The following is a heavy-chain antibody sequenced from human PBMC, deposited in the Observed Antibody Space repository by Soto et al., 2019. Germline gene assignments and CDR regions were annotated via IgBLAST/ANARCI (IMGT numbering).Heavy chain of an antibody. J-gene: IGHJ4*02. D-gene: IGHD2-2*01. V-gene: IGHV5-10-1*01. Sequence: GGALKISCEGSEDCFTGYWISWVRQMPGKGLEWMGRIDPSDSYTNYSPSFQGHVTISADKSISTAYLQWSSLKASDTAMYYCARGYCSSTSCQIDYWGQGTLVTVS. CDR3: ARGYCSSTSCQIDY. CDR1: EDCFTGYW. CDR2: IDPSDSYT.